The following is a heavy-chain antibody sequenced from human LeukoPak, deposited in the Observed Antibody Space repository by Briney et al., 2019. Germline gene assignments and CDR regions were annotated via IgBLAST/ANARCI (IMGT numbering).Heavy chain of an antibody. J-gene: IGHJ4*02. CDR1: GGSISSGDYY. D-gene: IGHD1-26*01. V-gene: IGHV4-30-4*01. Sequence: TLSLTCTFSGGSISSGDYYWSWIRQPPGKGLEWIGYIYYSGSTYYNPSLKSRVTISVDTSKNQFSLKLSSVTAADTAVYYCARASLEGATKVDYWGQGTLVTVSS. CDR3: ARASLEGATKVDY. CDR2: IYYSGST.